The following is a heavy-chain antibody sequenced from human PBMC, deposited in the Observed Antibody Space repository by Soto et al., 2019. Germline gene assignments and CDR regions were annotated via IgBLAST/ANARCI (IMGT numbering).Heavy chain of an antibody. D-gene: IGHD6-19*01. V-gene: IGHV1-69*13. CDR1: GGTSSSYA. CDR2: IIPIFGTA. Sequence: ASVKVSCKASGGTSSSYAISWVRQAPGQGLEWMGGIIPIFGTANYAQKFQGRVTITADESTSTAYMELSSLRSEDTAVYYCGVAVAGTAGMDVWGQGTTVTVSS. J-gene: IGHJ6*02. CDR3: GVAVAGTAGMDV.